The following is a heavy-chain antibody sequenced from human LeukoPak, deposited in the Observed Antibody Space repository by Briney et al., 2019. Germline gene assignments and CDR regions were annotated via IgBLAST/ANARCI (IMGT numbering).Heavy chain of an antibody. CDR2: ISRSSDTI. V-gene: IGHV3-48*01. CDR1: GFTLTDYA. Sequence: PGGSLRLSCAVSGFTLTDYAMNWFRQAPGKGLEWLSYISRSSDTIYYADSVKGRFTISRDNAKSSLFLQMNTLRAEDTAVYYCAREGAPWGQGTLVTVSS. J-gene: IGHJ4*02. D-gene: IGHD1-26*01. CDR3: AREGAP.